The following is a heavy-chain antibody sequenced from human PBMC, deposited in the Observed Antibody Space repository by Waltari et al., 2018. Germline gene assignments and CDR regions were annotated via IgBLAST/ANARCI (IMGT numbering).Heavy chain of an antibody. CDR2: IIPIFGTA. V-gene: IGHV1-69*12. J-gene: IGHJ4*02. D-gene: IGHD3-10*01. CDR1: GGTFSSYA. Sequence: QVQLVQSGAEVKKPGSSGKVSCKASGGTFSSYAISWVRQAPGQGLEWMGGIIPIFGTANYAQKFQGRVTITADESTSTAYMELSSLRSEDTAVYYCSGITMVRGVMSFDYWGQGTLVTVSS. CDR3: SGITMVRGVMSFDY.